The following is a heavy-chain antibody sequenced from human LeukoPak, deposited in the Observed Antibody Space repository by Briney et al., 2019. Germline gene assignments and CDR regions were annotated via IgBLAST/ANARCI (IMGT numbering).Heavy chain of an antibody. Sequence: PSETLSFTCTVSGGSISNSFWSWIRQPPGKGLEWIGYIYYSGSSNYNPSLKSRVTISVDTSKNQFSLKLSSVTAADTAVYYCARLRDLYNIFDYWGQGTLVTVSS. D-gene: IGHD1-1*01. CDR1: GGSISNSF. CDR2: IYYSGSS. CDR3: ARLRDLYNIFDY. J-gene: IGHJ4*02. V-gene: IGHV4-59*12.